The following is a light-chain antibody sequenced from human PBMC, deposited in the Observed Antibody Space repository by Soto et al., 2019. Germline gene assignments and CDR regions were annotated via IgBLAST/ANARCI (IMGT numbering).Light chain of an antibody. Sequence: IVMTQPPATLSLSPGERATLSCRASQSVSNNYLAWYQQKPGQAPRLLIYGASNRATGIPDRFSGSGSGTDFTLTISRLEPEDFAVYYCQQYGRSGTFGQGTKVDIK. J-gene: IGKJ1*01. V-gene: IGKV3-20*01. CDR1: QSVSNNY. CDR3: QQYGRSGT. CDR2: GAS.